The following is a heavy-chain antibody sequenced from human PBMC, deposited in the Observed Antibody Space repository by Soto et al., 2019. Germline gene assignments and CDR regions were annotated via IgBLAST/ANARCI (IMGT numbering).Heavy chain of an antibody. CDR3: ARGKRGSSWYRGEEKYYYYGMDV. CDR1: GGSINSGGYY. V-gene: IGHV4-31*03. J-gene: IGHJ6*02. CDR2: IQYSGNT. Sequence: PSETLSLTCTVSGGSINSGGYYWSWIRQHPGKGLEWIGYIQYSGNTIYNPSLKSRVSISVDTSKNQFSLKVNSVTAADTAVYYCARGKRGSSWYRGEEKYYYYGMDVWGQGTPVTVSS. D-gene: IGHD6-13*01.